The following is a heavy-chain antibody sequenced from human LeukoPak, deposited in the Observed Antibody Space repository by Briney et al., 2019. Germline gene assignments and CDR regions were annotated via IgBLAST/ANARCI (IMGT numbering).Heavy chain of an antibody. D-gene: IGHD3-3*01. Sequence: GGSLRLSCAASGFAFSAYGMSWVRQAPGKGLEWVSALSGNGITTYYADSVKGRFTISRDNSKNTMYLQMNSLRAEDTAVYYCAKGGSGYYYNNGMDVWGQGTTVTVSS. CDR2: LSGNGITT. J-gene: IGHJ6*02. V-gene: IGHV3-23*01. CDR1: GFAFSAYG. CDR3: AKGGSGYYYNNGMDV.